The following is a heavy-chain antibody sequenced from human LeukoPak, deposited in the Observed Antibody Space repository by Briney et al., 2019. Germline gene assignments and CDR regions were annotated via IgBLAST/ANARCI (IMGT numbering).Heavy chain of an antibody. CDR3: ARSAVIVATNPYYYYGMDV. D-gene: IGHD5-12*01. CDR2: INHSGST. V-gene: IGHV4-34*01. CDR1: GGSFSGYY. Sequence: SETLSLTCAVYGGSFSGYYWSWIRQPPGKGLEWIGEINHSGSTNYNPSLKSRVTISVDTSKNQFSLKLSSVTAADTAAYYCARSAVIVATNPYYYYGMDVWGQGTTVTVSS. J-gene: IGHJ6*02.